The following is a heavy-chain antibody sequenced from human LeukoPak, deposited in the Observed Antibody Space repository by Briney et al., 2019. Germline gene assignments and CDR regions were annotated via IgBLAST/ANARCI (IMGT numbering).Heavy chain of an antibody. CDR2: IIPIFGTA. Sequence: VASVKVSCKASGGTFSSYAISWVRQAPGQGLEWMGGIIPIFGTANYAQKFQGRVTITADESTSTAYMELSSLRSEDTAVFYCARGGLPARSWFDPWGQRTLVTVSS. CDR3: ARGGLPARSWFDP. J-gene: IGHJ5*02. D-gene: IGHD3/OR15-3a*01. V-gene: IGHV1-69*01. CDR1: GGTFSSYA.